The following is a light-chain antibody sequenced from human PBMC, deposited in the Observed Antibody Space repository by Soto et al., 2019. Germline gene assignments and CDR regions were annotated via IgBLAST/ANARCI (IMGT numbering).Light chain of an antibody. J-gene: IGKJ1*01. CDR3: QQHSSTPWT. CDR1: QSVLYSSNNKNF. V-gene: IGKV4-1*01. Sequence: EIVLTQSPDSLAVSLGERATINCKSSQSVLYSSNNKNFLVWYQQKPGQPPKPLIYWASTRESGVPDRFSGSGSGTDFTLTISSLQAEDVAVYYCQQHSSTPWTFGQGTQVEMK. CDR2: WAS.